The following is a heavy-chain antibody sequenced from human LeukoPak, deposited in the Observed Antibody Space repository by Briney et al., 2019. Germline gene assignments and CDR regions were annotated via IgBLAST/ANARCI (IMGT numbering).Heavy chain of an antibody. D-gene: IGHD3-9*01. V-gene: IGHV4-38-2*02. CDR2: IHHSGST. Sequence: PSETLSLTCIVSGYSISSGYYWGWIRQPPGKGLEWIGNIHHSGSTYYNPSLKSRVTISVDTSKNQLSLKLNSVTAADTAVYYCARDPRYDILTGQTASFDYWAREPWSPSPQ. J-gene: IGHJ4*02. CDR3: ARDPRYDILTGQTASFDY. CDR1: GYSISSGYY.